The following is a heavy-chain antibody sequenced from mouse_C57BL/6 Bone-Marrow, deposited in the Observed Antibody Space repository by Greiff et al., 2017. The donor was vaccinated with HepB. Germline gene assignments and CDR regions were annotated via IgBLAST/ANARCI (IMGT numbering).Heavy chain of an antibody. CDR3: ARGGDYYGSPWFAY. J-gene: IGHJ3*01. CDR2: INPYNGDT. V-gene: IGHV1-20*01. Sequence: EVQRVESGPELVKPGDSVKISCKASGYSFTGYFMNWVMQSHGKSLEWIGRINPYNGDTFYNQKFKGKATLTVDKSSSTAHMELRSLTSEDSAVYYCARGGDYYGSPWFAYWGQGTLVTVSA. CDR1: GYSFTGYF. D-gene: IGHD1-1*01.